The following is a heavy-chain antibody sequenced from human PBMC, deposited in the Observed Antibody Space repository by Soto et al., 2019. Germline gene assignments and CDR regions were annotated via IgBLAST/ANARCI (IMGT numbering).Heavy chain of an antibody. CDR3: AKDHDYGARGPT. D-gene: IGHD4-17*01. Sequence: EVQVLESGGGSVQPGGSLRLSCAASGFTFSNYAMTWVRQAPGKGLEWVSAISGGGGSTYYLDSVKGRFTISRDNSKNTLYLQMNSLRAEDTAVYYCAKDHDYGARGPTWGQGTMVTVSS. V-gene: IGHV3-23*01. CDR1: GFTFSNYA. CDR2: ISGGGGST. J-gene: IGHJ3*01.